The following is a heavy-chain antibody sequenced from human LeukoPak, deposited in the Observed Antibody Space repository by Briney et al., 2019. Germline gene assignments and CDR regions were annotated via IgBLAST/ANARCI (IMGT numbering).Heavy chain of an antibody. D-gene: IGHD3-10*01. Sequence: SETLSLTCTVSGGSISSYYWSWIRQPAGKGLEWIGRISSSGSTNYNPSLKSRVTISVDTSKNQFSLKLSSVTAADTAVYFCARVGEVRGVRYNWFDPWGQGTLVTVSS. CDR3: ARVGEVRGVRYNWFDP. CDR1: GGSISSYY. V-gene: IGHV4-4*07. J-gene: IGHJ5*02. CDR2: ISSSGST.